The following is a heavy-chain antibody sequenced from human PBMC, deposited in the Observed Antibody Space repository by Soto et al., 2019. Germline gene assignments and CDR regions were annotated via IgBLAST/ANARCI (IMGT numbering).Heavy chain of an antibody. CDR2: IYPGDSDT. Sequence: EVQLVQSGAEVKKPGESLKISCKGSGYSFTSYWIGWVRQMPGKGLEWMGIIYPGDSDTRYSPSFQGQVTISADKSISTAYLQWSSLKASDTAMYYCARHRPRHSSSRPDHYYYYMDVWGKGTTVTVSS. D-gene: IGHD6-6*01. CDR3: ARHRPRHSSSRPDHYYYYMDV. CDR1: GYSFTSYW. V-gene: IGHV5-51*01. J-gene: IGHJ6*03.